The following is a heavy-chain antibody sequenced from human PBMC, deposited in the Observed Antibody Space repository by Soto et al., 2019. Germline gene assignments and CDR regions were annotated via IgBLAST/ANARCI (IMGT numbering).Heavy chain of an antibody. D-gene: IGHD2-21*01. V-gene: IGHV3-23*01. CDR1: GFTFTTYA. Sequence: GGSLRLSCAASGFTFTTYALSWVRQAPGKGLEWVSVVSGGGVTTYYTDSVKGRFTISRDNSKNTLYLQMNSLRAEDTAVYYCAKRDYCGGCGAFDIWGQGTMVTVSS. J-gene: IGHJ3*02. CDR3: AKRDYCGGCGAFDI. CDR2: VSGGGVTT.